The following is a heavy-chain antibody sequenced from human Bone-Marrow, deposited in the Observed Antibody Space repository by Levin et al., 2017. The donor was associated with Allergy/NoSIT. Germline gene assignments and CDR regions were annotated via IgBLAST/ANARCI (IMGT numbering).Heavy chain of an antibody. CDR3: AKVRRGLDAFDI. Sequence: GESLKISCTVSGFIFSSSAMSWVRQAPGKGLEWVSSISGSDDSTYYTDSVKGRLTISRDNSKNTIYLQMNSLRAADTAVYYCAKVRRGLDAFDIWGQGTMVTVSS. J-gene: IGHJ3*02. CDR1: GFIFSSSA. CDR2: ISGSDDST. D-gene: IGHD3/OR15-3a*01. V-gene: IGHV3-23*01.